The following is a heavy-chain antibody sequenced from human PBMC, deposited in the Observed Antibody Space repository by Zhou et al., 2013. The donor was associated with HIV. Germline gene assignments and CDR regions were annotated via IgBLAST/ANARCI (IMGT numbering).Heavy chain of an antibody. CDR1: GDTFSGDV. CDR3: ARDKSGSWSTDY. V-gene: IGHV1-18*01. J-gene: IGHJ4*02. D-gene: IGHD6-13*01. CDR2: ISSFRGHT. Sequence: QVQLVQSGPEVKKPGSSVKVSCKASGDTFSGDVISWVRQAPGQGLEWMGWISSFRGHTNYAQKLQGRVSVTTDASTNTAYMELRSLKSEDTAVYYCARDKSGSWSTDYWGQGTLVTVSS.